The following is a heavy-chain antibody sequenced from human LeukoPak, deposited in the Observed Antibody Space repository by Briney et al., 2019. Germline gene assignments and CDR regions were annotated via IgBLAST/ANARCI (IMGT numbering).Heavy chain of an antibody. J-gene: IGHJ6*03. CDR3: ARDSYYDFWSGYYTGYYYYYMDV. V-gene: IGHV3-21*01. D-gene: IGHD3-3*01. CDR2: ISSSSSYI. Sequence: GGSLRLSCAASGFTFSSYSMNWVRQAPGKGLEWVSSISSSSSYIYYADSVKGRFTISRDNAKNSLYLQMNSLRAEDTAVYYCARDSYYDFWSGYYTGYYYYYMDVWGKGTTVTVSS. CDR1: GFTFSSYS.